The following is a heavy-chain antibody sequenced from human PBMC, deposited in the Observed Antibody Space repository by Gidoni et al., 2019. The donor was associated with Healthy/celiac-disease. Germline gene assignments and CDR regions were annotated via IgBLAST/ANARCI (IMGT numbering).Heavy chain of an antibody. CDR2: ISYDGSNK. J-gene: IGHJ4*02. CDR1: GFTFSRYG. Sequence: QVQLVESGGGVVQPGRSLRLSCAASGFTFSRYGMHWVRQAPGKGLEWVAVISYDGSNKYYADSVKGRVTISRDNSKNTLYLQMNSLRAEDTAVYYCAKSYYYDSSGYYSLDYWGQGTLVTVSS. D-gene: IGHD3-22*01. V-gene: IGHV3-30*18. CDR3: AKSYYYDSSGYYSLDY.